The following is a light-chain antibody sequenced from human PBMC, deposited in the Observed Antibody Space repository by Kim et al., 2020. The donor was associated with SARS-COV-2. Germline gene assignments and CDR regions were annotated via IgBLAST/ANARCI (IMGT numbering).Light chain of an antibody. J-gene: IGKJ2*01. CDR2: GAA. CDR1: QSVSSSD. CDR3: QQYSSSPPYT. Sequence: GESASLSCRAGQSVSSSDLAWYQQQPGQAPRLLIYGAASRATGIPDSFSGSWSGTDFTLTTSRLEPEDSAVYYWQQYSSSPPYTFGQGTKLEI. V-gene: IGKV3-20*01.